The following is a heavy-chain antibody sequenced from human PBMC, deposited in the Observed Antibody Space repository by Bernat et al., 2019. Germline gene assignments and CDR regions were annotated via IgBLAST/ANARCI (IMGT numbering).Heavy chain of an antibody. CDR1: GFTVSSNY. D-gene: IGHD3-3*01. V-gene: IGHV3-53*02. CDR2: IYSGGST. J-gene: IGHJ4*02. CDR3: ARESSLEWLFYLDY. Sequence: EVQLVETGGGLIQPGGSLRLSCAASGFTVSSNYMSWVRQAPGKGLEWVSVIYSGGSTYYADSVKCRFTISRDNSKNTLYLQMNSLRAEDTAVYYCARESSLEWLFYLDYWGQGTLVTVSS.